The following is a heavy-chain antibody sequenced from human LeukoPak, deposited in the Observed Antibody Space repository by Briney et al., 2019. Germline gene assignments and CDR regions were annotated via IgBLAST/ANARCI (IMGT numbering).Heavy chain of an antibody. Sequence: SETLSLTCTVSGGSISSSSYYWDWIRQPPGKGLEWIGSIYYNGSTYYNPSLKSRVTISVDTSKNQFSLKLSSVTAADTAVYYCAREGGSSSSALDYWGQGTLVTVSS. D-gene: IGHD6-6*01. CDR3: AREGGSSSSALDY. J-gene: IGHJ4*02. CDR1: GGSISSSSYY. CDR2: IYYNGST. V-gene: IGHV4-39*02.